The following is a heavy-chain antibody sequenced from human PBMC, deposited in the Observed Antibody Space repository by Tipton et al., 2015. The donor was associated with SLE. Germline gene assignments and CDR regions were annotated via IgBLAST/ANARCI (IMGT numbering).Heavy chain of an antibody. Sequence: TLSLTCSVSGGSIRGGDDFWNWIRQPAGKGLEWIGRIQSDGSANYNPSLKSRTTISVDTSKNQFSLKLSSVTAADTAVYYCARVLYYSGSGGYYMDVWGKGTTVTVSS. CDR1: GGSIRGGDDF. J-gene: IGHJ6*03. D-gene: IGHD3-10*01. V-gene: IGHV4-61*02. CDR3: ARVLYYSGSGGYYMDV. CDR2: IQSDGSA.